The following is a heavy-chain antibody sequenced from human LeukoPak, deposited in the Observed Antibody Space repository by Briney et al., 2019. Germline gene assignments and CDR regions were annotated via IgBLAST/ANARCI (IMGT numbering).Heavy chain of an antibody. CDR1: GYTFTSYY. V-gene: IGHV1-2*06. CDR2: INPNSGGT. CDR3: ARELVATINY. J-gene: IGHJ4*02. Sequence: ASVKVSCKASGYTFTSYYMHWVRQAPGQGLEWMGRINPNSGGTNYAQKFRGRVTMTRDTSISTAYMELSRLRSDYTAVYYCARELVATINYWGQGTLVTVSS. D-gene: IGHD5-24*01.